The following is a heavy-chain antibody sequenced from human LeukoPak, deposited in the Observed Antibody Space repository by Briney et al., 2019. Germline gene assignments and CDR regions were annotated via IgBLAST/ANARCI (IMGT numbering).Heavy chain of an antibody. V-gene: IGHV3-20*04. D-gene: IGHD6-13*01. J-gene: IGHJ4*02. CDR3: ARGSGSSWYFYFDY. CDR1: GFTVSSTY. CDR2: IKWDGGRT. Sequence: GGSLRLSCAASGFTVSSTYMSWVRQAPGKGLEWVSGIKWDGGRTGYADSVKGRFTISRDNAKNSVYLQMNSLRAKDTALYYCARGSGSSWYFYFDYWGQGTLVTVSS.